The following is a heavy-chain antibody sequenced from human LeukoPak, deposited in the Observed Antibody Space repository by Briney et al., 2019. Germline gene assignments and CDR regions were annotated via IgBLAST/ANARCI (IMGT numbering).Heavy chain of an antibody. Sequence: ASVKVSRKASGYTFTSYDINWVRQATGQGLEWMGWMNPNSGNTGYAQKFQGRVTMTRNTSISTAYMELSSLRSEDTAVYYCARLYSGYDHDAFDIWGQGTMVTVSS. V-gene: IGHV1-8*01. CDR3: ARLYSGYDHDAFDI. D-gene: IGHD5-12*01. J-gene: IGHJ3*02. CDR2: MNPNSGNT. CDR1: GYTFTSYD.